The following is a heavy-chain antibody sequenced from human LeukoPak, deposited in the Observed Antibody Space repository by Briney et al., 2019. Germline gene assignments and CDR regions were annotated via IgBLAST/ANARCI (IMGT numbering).Heavy chain of an antibody. CDR1: GFTFSTYW. D-gene: IGHD4-17*01. J-gene: IGHJ4*02. V-gene: IGHV3-74*01. CDR3: ARASYTVPNLLDF. Sequence: QPGGSLRLSCAASGFTFSTYWMHSVRQAPGKGLLWVSRINGDGSSTNYADSVKGRFTISRDNAKHTLYLQMNSLRAEDTAVYYCARASYTVPNLLDFGGRGTLVTVSS. CDR2: INGDGSST.